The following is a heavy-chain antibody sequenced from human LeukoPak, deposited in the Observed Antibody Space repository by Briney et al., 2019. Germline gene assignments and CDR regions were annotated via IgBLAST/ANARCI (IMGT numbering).Heavy chain of an antibody. CDR3: ARAGYSGFDFNFDY. CDR1: GSSFTIGGHF. Sequence: SQTLSLTCTVSGSSFTIGGHFWSWIRQHPGKGLEWIGYIFHTGSTLYNPSLKSRISISLDTSKNQFHLMLTSVTAADTAVYYCARAGYSGFDFNFDYWGQGTLVTVSS. V-gene: IGHV4-31*03. J-gene: IGHJ4*02. D-gene: IGHD5-12*01. CDR2: IFHTGST.